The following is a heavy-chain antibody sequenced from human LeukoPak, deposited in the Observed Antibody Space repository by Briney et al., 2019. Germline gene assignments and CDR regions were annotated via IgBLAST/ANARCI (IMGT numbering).Heavy chain of an antibody. CDR1: GFTFSSYS. V-gene: IGHV3-48*01. D-gene: IGHD1-26*01. J-gene: IGHJ4*02. CDR2: ISSSSSTI. Sequence: GGSLRLSCAASGFTFSSYSMNWVRQAPGKGLEWVSYISSSSSTIYYADSVKGRFTISRDNSKNTLYLQMNSLRAEDTAVYYCAKDSSGSYGEFDYWGQGTLVTVSS. CDR3: AKDSSGSYGEFDY.